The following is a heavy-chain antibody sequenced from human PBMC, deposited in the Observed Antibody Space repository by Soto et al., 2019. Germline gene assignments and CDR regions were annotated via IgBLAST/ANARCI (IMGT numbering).Heavy chain of an antibody. CDR2: INAGNGNT. Sequence: ASGKVSCKASGYTFTSYARHWVRQAPGQRLEWMGWINAGNGNTKYSQKFQGRVTITRDTSASTAYMELSSLRSEDTAVYYCARGITLRNLLAYWGRGTLVIVSS. D-gene: IGHD2-15*01. CDR3: ARGITLRNLLAY. CDR1: GYTFTSYA. J-gene: IGHJ4*02. V-gene: IGHV1-3*01.